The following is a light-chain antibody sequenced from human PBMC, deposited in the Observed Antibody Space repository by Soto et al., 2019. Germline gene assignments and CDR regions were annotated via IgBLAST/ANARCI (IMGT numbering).Light chain of an antibody. J-gene: IGKJ1*01. Sequence: ESVLTQSPATLSLSPGERATLSCSASQSVSIYLAWYQQKPGQAPRLLIYDASNRATGIPARFSGSGSGTDFTLTISSLEPEDFAVYYCQQRSNRPRTFGQGTKVDIK. CDR1: QSVSIY. CDR3: QQRSNRPRT. V-gene: IGKV3-11*01. CDR2: DAS.